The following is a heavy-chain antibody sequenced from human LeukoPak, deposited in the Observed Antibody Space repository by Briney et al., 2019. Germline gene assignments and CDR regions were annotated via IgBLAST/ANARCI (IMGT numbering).Heavy chain of an antibody. J-gene: IGHJ4*02. CDR2: ISSSSSYI. Sequence: GGSLRLSCAASGFTFSSYSMNWVRQAPGKGLEWVSSISSSSSYIYYADSVKGRFTISRDNAKNSLYLQMNSLRAEDTAVYYCARDPYYDSSGYYYVPDYWGQGTLVTVSS. CDR1: GFTFSSYS. D-gene: IGHD3-22*01. V-gene: IGHV3-21*01. CDR3: ARDPYYDSSGYYYVPDY.